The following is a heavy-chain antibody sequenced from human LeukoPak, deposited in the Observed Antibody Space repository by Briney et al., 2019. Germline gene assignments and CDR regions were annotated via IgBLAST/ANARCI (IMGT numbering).Heavy chain of an antibody. D-gene: IGHD6-13*01. CDR2: INHSGST. CDR3: ARGTGSSWDGGPFDS. J-gene: IGHJ4*02. Sequence: PSETLSLTCAVYGGSFSGYYWSWIRQPHGTGLEWIGEINHSGSTNYNPSLKSRVAMSVDTSKNQVSLKLSSVTASDTAVYYCARGTGSSWDGGPFDSWGQGTLVTVSS. V-gene: IGHV4-34*01. CDR1: GGSFSGYY.